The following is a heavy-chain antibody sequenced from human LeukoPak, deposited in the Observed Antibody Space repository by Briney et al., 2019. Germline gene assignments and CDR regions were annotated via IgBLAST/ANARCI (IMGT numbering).Heavy chain of an antibody. V-gene: IGHV4-34*01. CDR2: INHSGST. CDR1: GGSFSGYY. J-gene: IGHJ4*02. Sequence: KSSETLSLTCAVYGGSFSGYYWSWIRQPPGKGLGWIGEINHSGSTNYNPSLKSRVTISVDTSKNQFSLKLSSVTAADTAVYYCARGREGDGYNSVDYWGQGTLVTVSS. CDR3: ARGREGDGYNSVDY. D-gene: IGHD5-24*01.